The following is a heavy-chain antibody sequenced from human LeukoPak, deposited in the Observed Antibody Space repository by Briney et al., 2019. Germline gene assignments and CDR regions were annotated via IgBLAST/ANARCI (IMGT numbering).Heavy chain of an antibody. V-gene: IGHV4-59*08. CDR2: IHYSGTT. D-gene: IGHD5-12*01. J-gene: IGHJ4*02. Sequence: PSETLSLTCTVSGGSISSYSWSWIRQPPGKGLEWIGYIHYSGTTNYNPSLKNRVTISLDTSKNQFSLNLSSVTAADTAVYYCARMGGYSGYATHWGQGTLVTVSS. CDR1: GGSISSYS. CDR3: ARMGGYSGYATH.